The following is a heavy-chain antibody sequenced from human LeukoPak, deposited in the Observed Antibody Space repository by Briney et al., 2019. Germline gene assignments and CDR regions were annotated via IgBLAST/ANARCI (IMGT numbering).Heavy chain of an antibody. CDR2: IYYSGST. CDR3: ARLVGYCSSTSCYGYFDY. J-gene: IGHJ4*02. V-gene: IGHV4-59*08. CDR1: GGSISSYY. Sequence: SETLSLTCTVCGGSISSYYWSWIRQPPGKGLEWIGYIYYSGSTNYNPSLKSRVTISVDTSKNQFSLKLSSVTAADTAVYYCARLVGYCSSTSCYGYFDYWGQGTLVTVSS. D-gene: IGHD2-2*01.